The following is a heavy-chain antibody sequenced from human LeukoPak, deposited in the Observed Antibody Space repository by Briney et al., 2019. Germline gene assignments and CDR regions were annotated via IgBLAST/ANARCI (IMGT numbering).Heavy chain of an antibody. Sequence: GGSLRLSCVASGFAFSRYAMHWVRQAPGKGLEWVAVISYDGSNKYYADSVKGRFTISRDNSKNTLYLQMNSLRVEDTALYYCANSIRFYCSGGSCSGDGFDYWGQGTLVIVSS. CDR3: ANSIRFYCSGGSCSGDGFDY. V-gene: IGHV3-30-3*01. CDR1: GFAFSRYA. D-gene: IGHD2-15*01. J-gene: IGHJ4*02. CDR2: ISYDGSNK.